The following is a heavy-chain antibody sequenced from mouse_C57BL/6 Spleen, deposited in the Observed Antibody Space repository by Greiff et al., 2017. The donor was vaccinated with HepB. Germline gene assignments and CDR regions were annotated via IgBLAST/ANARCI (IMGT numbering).Heavy chain of an antibody. V-gene: IGHV5-6*01. CDR2: ISSGGSYT. CDR3: SSHYYGTSYYFDY. D-gene: IGHD1-1*01. CDR1: GFTFSSYG. J-gene: IGHJ2*01. Sequence: EVMLVESGGDLVKPGGSLKLSCAASGFTFSSYGMSWVRQTPDKRLEWVATISSGGSYTYYPDSVKGRFNISRDNAKNTLYLQMSSLKSEDTAMYYCSSHYYGTSYYFDYWGQGTTLTVSS.